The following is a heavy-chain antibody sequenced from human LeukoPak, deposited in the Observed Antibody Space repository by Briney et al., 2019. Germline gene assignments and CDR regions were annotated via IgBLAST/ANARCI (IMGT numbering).Heavy chain of an antibody. Sequence: PGGSLRLSCAASGFTFRSYAMSWVRQAPGKGLEWVSISGGGDIADYADSVKGRFTLSRDISKNTLYLQMNSLRAEDTAVYFCTKHRSDFWGASDYWGLGTLVTVSS. D-gene: IGHD3-3*01. CDR3: TKHRSDFWGASDY. V-gene: IGHV3-23*01. CDR1: GFTFRSYA. J-gene: IGHJ4*02. CDR2: ISGGGDIA.